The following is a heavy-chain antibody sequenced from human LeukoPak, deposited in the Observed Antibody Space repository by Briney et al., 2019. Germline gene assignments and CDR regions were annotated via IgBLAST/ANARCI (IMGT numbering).Heavy chain of an antibody. J-gene: IGHJ5*02. D-gene: IGHD6-19*01. Sequence: SETLSLTCTASGGSISSYYWSWIRQPAGKGLEWIGRIYTSGSTNYNPSLKSRVTMSVDTSKNQFSLKLSSVTAADTAVYYCAREGDSSSGWYDWFDPWGQGTLVTVSS. CDR3: AREGDSSSGWYDWFDP. CDR2: IYTSGST. CDR1: GGSISSYY. V-gene: IGHV4-4*07.